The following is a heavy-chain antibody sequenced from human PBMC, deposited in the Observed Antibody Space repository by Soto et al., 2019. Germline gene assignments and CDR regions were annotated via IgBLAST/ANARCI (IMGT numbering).Heavy chain of an antibody. J-gene: IGHJ2*01. CDR2: INDRGSI. CDR3: ARESHDILTGPPWVWYFDL. CDR1: GGSFSGYY. Sequence: QVQLQQWGAGPLRPLETLSLTCGVSGGSFSGYYWAWIRQSPGKGLEWIGEINDRGSINYNPSLKSRVIISVATSKYHYSLSRGAVTAADTAVYYCARESHDILTGPPWVWYFDLWGRGTLVTVSS. D-gene: IGHD3-9*01. V-gene: IGHV4-34*01.